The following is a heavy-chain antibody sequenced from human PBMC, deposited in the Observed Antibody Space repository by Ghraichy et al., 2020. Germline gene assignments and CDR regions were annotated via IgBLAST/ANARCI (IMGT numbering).Heavy chain of an antibody. J-gene: IGHJ4*02. Sequence: SETLSLTCSVSGGSISSYYWSWIRQPPGKGLEWIGYIYFTGSTNYNPSLKSRVTISVDTTKKQFSLRLSSVTAADTAVYYCARFDRGGYYHIDYWGQGILVTVSS. D-gene: IGHD3-22*01. CDR1: GGSISSYY. V-gene: IGHV4-59*08. CDR3: ARFDRGGYYHIDY. CDR2: IYFTGST.